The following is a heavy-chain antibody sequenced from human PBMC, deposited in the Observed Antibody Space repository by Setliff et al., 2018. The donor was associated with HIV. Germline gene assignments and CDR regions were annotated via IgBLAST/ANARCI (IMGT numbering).Heavy chain of an antibody. Sequence: SVKVSCKASGGTFSSYAISWVRQAPGQGLEWMGGIIPIFGTTKYAQKVQGRVTITADKSTSTAYMELSSLRSEDTAVYYCARVRYYYDTSGYLPPPYWGQGSLVTVSS. CDR3: ARVRYYYDTSGYLPPPY. V-gene: IGHV1-69*06. D-gene: IGHD3-22*01. CDR2: IIPIFGTT. CDR1: GGTFSSYA. J-gene: IGHJ4*02.